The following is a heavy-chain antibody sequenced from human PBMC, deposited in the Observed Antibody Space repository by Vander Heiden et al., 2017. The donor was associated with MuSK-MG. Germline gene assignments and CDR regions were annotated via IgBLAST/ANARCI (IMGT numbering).Heavy chain of an antibody. Sequence: QVQLQQWGAGLLKPSETLSLTCAVYGGSFSGYYWSWIRQPPGKGLEWIGEINHSGSTNYNPSLKSRVTISVDTSKNQFSLKLSSVTAADTAVYYCARAFPEWRIQLWSGYYYYGMDVWGQGTTVTVSS. J-gene: IGHJ6*02. V-gene: IGHV4-34*01. D-gene: IGHD5-18*01. CDR3: ARAFPEWRIQLWSGYYYYGMDV. CDR1: GGSFSGYY. CDR2: INHSGST.